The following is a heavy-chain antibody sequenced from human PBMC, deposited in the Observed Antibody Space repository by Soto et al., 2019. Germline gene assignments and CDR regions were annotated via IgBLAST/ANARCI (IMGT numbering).Heavy chain of an antibody. CDR1: GFTFNKYS. CDR2: ITSNANRI. CDR3: ARESDFDFWSSNYIDGMDV. J-gene: IGHJ6*02. V-gene: IGHV3-21*01. Sequence: PGGSLRLSCAASGFTFNKYSMNWVRQAPGKGLEWVSSITSNANRIYYADSVEGRFTISRDNAQKSVYLQMNSLRVGDTAVYYCARESDFDFWSSNYIDGMDVWGQGTTVTVSS. D-gene: IGHD3-3*01.